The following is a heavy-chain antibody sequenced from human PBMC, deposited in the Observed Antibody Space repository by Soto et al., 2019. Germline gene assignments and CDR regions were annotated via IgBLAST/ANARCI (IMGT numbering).Heavy chain of an antibody. D-gene: IGHD3-10*01. J-gene: IGHJ6*02. CDR3: ARLLHPYGSGSPLQSAYYGMDI. CDR1: GGTFSSYA. V-gene: IGHV1-69*06. CDR2: IIPIFGTA. Sequence: SVKVSCKASGGTFSSYAISWVRQAPGQGLEWMGGIIPIFGTANYAQKFQGRVTITADKSTSTAYMELSSLRAEDTAVYYCARLLHPYGSGSPLQSAYYGMDIWGQGTTVTVSS.